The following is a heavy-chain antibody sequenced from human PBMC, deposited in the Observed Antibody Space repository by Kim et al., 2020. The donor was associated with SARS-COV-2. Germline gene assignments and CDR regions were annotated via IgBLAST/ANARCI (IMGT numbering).Heavy chain of an antibody. D-gene: IGHD3-22*01. CDR1: GGSISSYY. J-gene: IGHJ2*01. V-gene: IGHV4-59*01. CDR2: IYYSGST. CDR3: ARLYYYDSSGYSFDGDWYFDL. Sequence: SETLSLTCTVSGGSISSYYWSWIRQPPGKGLEWIGYIYYSGSTNYNPSLKSRVTISVDTSKNQFSLKLSSVTAADTAVYYCARLYYYDSSGYSFDGDWYFDLWGRGTLVTVSS.